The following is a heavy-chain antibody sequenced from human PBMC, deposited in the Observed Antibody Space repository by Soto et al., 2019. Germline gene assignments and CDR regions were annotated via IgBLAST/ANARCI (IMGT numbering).Heavy chain of an antibody. D-gene: IGHD2-15*01. CDR2: IIPIFGTA. V-gene: IGHV1-69*13. J-gene: IGHJ6*02. Sequence: ASVKVSCKASGGTFSSYAISWVRQAPGQGLEWMGGIIPIFGTANYAQKFQGRVTITADESTSTAYMELSSLRSEDTAVYYCARAAASGCSGGSCYSEPSSYYYYGMDVWGQGTTVTVSS. CDR3: ARAAASGCSGGSCYSEPSSYYYYGMDV. CDR1: GGTFSSYA.